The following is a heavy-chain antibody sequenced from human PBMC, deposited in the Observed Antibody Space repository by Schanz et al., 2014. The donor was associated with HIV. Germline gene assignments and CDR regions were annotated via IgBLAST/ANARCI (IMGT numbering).Heavy chain of an antibody. CDR2: ISYDGSNK. Sequence: QVQLVESGGGVVQPGRSLRLSCTASGFTFSSSGMHWVRQAPGKGLEGVAVISYDGSNKYYADSVKGRFTISRDNSKNTLYLQMNSLRAEDTAVYYCARGDGGYWYYFDYWGQGTLVTVSS. J-gene: IGHJ4*02. V-gene: IGHV3-30*19. CDR1: GFTFSSSG. D-gene: IGHD5-12*01. CDR3: ARGDGGYWYYFDY.